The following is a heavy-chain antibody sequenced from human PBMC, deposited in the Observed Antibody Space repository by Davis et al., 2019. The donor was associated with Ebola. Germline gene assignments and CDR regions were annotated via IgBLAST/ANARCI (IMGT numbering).Heavy chain of an antibody. CDR3: ARVSTYSNRLDY. CDR1: GGTFSSYA. CDR2: IIPILGIA. Sequence: SVKVSCKASGGTFSSYAISWVRQAPGQGLEWMGRIIPILGIANYAQKFQGRVTITADKSTSTAYMELSSLRSEDTAVYYCARVSTYSNRLDYWGQGTLVTVSS. J-gene: IGHJ4*02. D-gene: IGHD4-11*01. V-gene: IGHV1-69*04.